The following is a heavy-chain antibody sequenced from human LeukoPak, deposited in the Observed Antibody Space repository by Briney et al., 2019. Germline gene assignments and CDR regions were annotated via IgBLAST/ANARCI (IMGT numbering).Heavy chain of an antibody. CDR2: INAGNGNT. V-gene: IGHV1-3*01. CDR1: GYTFTTYA. J-gene: IGHJ4*02. Sequence: ASVKVSCKTSGYTFTTYAIHWVRQAPGQRPEWMGWINAGNGNTKYSQKFQGRVTITRDTSASTAYMELSSLRSEDTAVYYCARAGGMVAAALDYWGQGTLVTVSS. CDR3: ARAGGMVAAALDY. D-gene: IGHD2-15*01.